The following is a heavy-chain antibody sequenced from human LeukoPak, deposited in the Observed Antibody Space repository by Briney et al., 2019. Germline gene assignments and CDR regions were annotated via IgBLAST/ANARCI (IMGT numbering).Heavy chain of an antibody. J-gene: IGHJ4*02. CDR2: ISAYNGNT. Sequence: ASVTVSFKASGYTFTKYGSSWVRQAPGQGREGMGWISAYNGNTDYAQSLQGRVTMTIDTSTSTVYMELRSLRSDDTAVYYCARDVGRSYGLDYWGQGTLVTVSS. CDR3: ARDVGRSYGLDY. CDR1: GYTFTKYG. D-gene: IGHD3-16*01. V-gene: IGHV1-18*01.